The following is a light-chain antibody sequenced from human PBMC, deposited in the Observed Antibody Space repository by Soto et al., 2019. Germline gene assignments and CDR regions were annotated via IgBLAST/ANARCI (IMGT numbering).Light chain of an antibody. J-gene: IGKJ1*01. CDR2: KAS. V-gene: IGKV1-5*03. CDR3: QQFHTYPWT. Sequence: DIQMTQSPSTLSASVGDRVTITYRASQSISSWLAWYQQKPGKAPKLLIYKASSLESGVPSRFSGSTSGTEFTLTISSLQPDDFATYYCQQFHTYPWTFGQGTKVEIK. CDR1: QSISSW.